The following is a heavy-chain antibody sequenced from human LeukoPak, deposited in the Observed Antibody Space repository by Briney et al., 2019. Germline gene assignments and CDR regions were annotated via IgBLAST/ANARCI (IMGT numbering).Heavy chain of an antibody. J-gene: IGHJ4*02. D-gene: IGHD1-1*01. CDR2: IFNSGST. CDR3: VRHYCLNTGFDY. Sequence: PSETLSLTCIVSGGSISSRSYYWGWIRQPPGKGLEWIGSIFNSGSTYYNSSLQSRVTISVDTSKNQFSLRLSSVTTADTAVYYCVRHYCLNTGFDYWGQGTLVTVSS. V-gene: IGHV4-39*01. CDR1: GGSISSRSYY.